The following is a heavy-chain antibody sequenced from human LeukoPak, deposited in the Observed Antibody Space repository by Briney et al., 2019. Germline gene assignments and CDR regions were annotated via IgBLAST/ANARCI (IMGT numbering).Heavy chain of an antibody. CDR3: ARGYCSGRSCYMWYSDY. CDR1: GFAVSNNY. J-gene: IGHJ4*02. V-gene: IGHV3-53*01. D-gene: IGHD2-15*01. CDR2: IYKDGST. Sequence: GGSLRLSCAASGFAVSNNYMTWVRQAPGKGLEWVSVIYKDGSTYYADSVKGRFTISRDNSKNTVYLQMNSLRAEDTAVYYCARGYCSGRSCYMWYSDYWGQGTLVTISS.